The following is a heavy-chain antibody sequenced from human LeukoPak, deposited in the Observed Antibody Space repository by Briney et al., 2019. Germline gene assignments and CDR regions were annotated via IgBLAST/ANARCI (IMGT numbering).Heavy chain of an antibody. J-gene: IGHJ4*02. D-gene: IGHD6-19*01. CDR3: ARDGGSSGTYYAS. Sequence: GGSLRLSCAASGFTFSSSSMNWVGQAPGKGLEWGSYISSSSSTIYYAGSVKGRFTISRDNAKNSLYLQMNSLRDEDTAVYYCARDGGSSGTYYASWGQGTLVTVSS. V-gene: IGHV3-48*02. CDR1: GFTFSSSS. CDR2: ISSSSSTI.